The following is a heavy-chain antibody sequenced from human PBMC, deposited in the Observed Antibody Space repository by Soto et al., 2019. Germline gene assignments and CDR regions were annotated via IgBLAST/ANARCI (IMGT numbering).Heavy chain of an antibody. CDR2: MHHSGST. CDR3: AAATAWRLDY. CDR1: GDSISSYHW. V-gene: IGHV4-4*02. J-gene: IGHJ4*02. D-gene: IGHD2-15*01. Sequence: ETLSLTCAVSGDSISSYHWWSWVRQPPGKGLEWIGEMHHSGSTNHNPSLQGRVTISVDKSKNQFSLKVSSVTAADTAVYYCAAATAWRLDYWGQGTLVTVSS.